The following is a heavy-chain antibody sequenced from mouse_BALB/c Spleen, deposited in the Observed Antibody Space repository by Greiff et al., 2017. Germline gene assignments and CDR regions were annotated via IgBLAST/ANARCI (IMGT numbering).Heavy chain of an antibody. J-gene: IGHJ4*01. Sequence: VQLKESGPDLVKPSQSLSLTCTVTGYSITSGYSWHWIRQFPGNKLEWMGYIPNSGSTNYNPSLKSRISITRDTSKNQFFLQLNSVTTEETATYYCAIYGSCPYAMDYWGQGTSVTVSS. V-gene: IGHV3-1*02. CDR2: IPNSGST. D-gene: IGHD1-1*02. CDR3: AIYGSCPYAMDY. CDR1: GYSITSGYS.